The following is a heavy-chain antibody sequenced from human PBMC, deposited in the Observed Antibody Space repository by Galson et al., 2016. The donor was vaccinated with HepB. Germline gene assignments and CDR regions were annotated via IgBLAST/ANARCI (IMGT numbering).Heavy chain of an antibody. CDR3: AKVLRSGWYFAYTNYCVDV. J-gene: IGHJ6*02. V-gene: IGHV1-18*01. CDR2: LSAYNGIT. D-gene: IGHD6-19*01. Sequence: SVKVSCKASGYTFTDYGIIWVRQAPGQGLEWMGWLSAYNGITNYAQKFQVRVTMTTDTSTNTTYMELTSLRSDDTAVYYCAKVLRSGWYFAYTNYCVDVWGQGTTVTVSS. CDR1: GYTFTDYG.